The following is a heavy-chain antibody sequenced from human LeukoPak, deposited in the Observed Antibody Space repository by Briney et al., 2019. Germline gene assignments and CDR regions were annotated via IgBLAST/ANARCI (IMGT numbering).Heavy chain of an antibody. Sequence: GASVKVSCKASGYTFTSYYMHWVRQAPGQGLEWMGIINPSGGSTSYAQKFQGRVTMTRDTSTSTVYMELSSLRSEDTAVYYCVNFNSYGYYFDYWGQGTLVTVSS. J-gene: IGHJ4*02. CDR1: GYTFTSYY. CDR2: INPSGGST. D-gene: IGHD5-18*01. V-gene: IGHV1-46*01. CDR3: VNFNSYGYYFDY.